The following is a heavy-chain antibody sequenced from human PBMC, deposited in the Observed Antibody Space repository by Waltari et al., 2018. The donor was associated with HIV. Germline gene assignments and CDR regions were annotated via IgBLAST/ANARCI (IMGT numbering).Heavy chain of an antibody. V-gene: IGHV3-53*01. CDR2: INSGGST. CDR3: ARAGDSNFGYWCFNL. J-gene: IGHJ2*01. CDR1: GFTVSSNY. Sequence: EVQLVESGGGWIQPGGSLRLSCAASGFTVSSNYMSWVRQAPGKGLEWVSVINSGGSTYYADSVKGRFTISRDNSKNTVFLQMNSLRADDTAVYYCARAGDSNFGYWCFNLWGRGTLLTVSS. D-gene: IGHD4-4*01.